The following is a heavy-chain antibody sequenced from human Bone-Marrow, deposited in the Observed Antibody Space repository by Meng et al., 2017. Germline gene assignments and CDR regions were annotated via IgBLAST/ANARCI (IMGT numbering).Heavy chain of an antibody. D-gene: IGHD2/OR15-2a*01. CDR2: IYPGDSDT. J-gene: IGHJ4*02. CDR1: GYSFTSYW. Sequence: GGSLRLSCKGSGYSFTSYWIGWVRQMPGKGLEWMGIIYPGDSDTRYSPSFQGQVTISADKSISTAYLQWSSLKASDTAMYYCATILPDGYFDYWGQGTLVTVSS. V-gene: IGHV5-51*01. CDR3: ATILPDGYFDY.